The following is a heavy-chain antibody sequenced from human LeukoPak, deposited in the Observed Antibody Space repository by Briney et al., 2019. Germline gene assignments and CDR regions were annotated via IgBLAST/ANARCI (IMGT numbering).Heavy chain of an antibody. CDR1: GYTFTSYA. CDR3: ARGSVTMVRGPFDP. Sequence: APVKVSCTASGYTFTSYAMHWVRQAPGQRLEWMGWINAGNGNTKYSQKFQGRVTITRDTSASTAYMELSSLRSEDTAVYYCARGSVTMVRGPFDPWGQGTLVTVSS. D-gene: IGHD3-10*01. CDR2: INAGNGNT. J-gene: IGHJ5*02. V-gene: IGHV1-3*01.